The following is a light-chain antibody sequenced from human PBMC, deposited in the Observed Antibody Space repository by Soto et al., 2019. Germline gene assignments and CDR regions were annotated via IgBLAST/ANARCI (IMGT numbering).Light chain of an antibody. Sequence: EIVLTQSPGTLSLSPGERATLSCRASQSVSNNYLAWYQQKPGQAPRLLIYGASNRATGISDRFSGSGSGTDFTLTISRLEAEDFAVYYCQQYGSSGTFGQGTKVEIK. J-gene: IGKJ1*01. CDR2: GAS. CDR1: QSVSNNY. V-gene: IGKV3-20*01. CDR3: QQYGSSGT.